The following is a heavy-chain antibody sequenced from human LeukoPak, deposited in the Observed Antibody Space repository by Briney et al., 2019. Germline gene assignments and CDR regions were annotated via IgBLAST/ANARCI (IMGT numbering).Heavy chain of an antibody. D-gene: IGHD6-13*01. J-gene: IGHJ5*02. CDR3: AKDPASSSWYAGWFDP. CDR2: ISGSGGST. CDR1: GFPFSTYA. Sequence: GGFLRLSCAASGFPFSTYAMTWVRQAPGKGLEWVSAISGSGGSTYYADSVKGRFTFSRDNSKNTLYLQMNSLRAEDTAVYYCAKDPASSSWYAGWFDPWGQGTLVTVSS. V-gene: IGHV3-23*01.